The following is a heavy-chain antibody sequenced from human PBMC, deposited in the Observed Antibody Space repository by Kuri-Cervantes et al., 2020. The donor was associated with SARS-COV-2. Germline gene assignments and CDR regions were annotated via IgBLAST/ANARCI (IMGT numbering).Heavy chain of an antibody. CDR3: ARDRGGVLHTAARSGYFDY. CDR1: GFTFSSYS. D-gene: IGHD6-6*01. Sequence: GESLKISCAASGFTFSSYSMNWVRQAPGKGLEWVSSISSSSSYIYYADSVKGRFTISRDNAKNSLYLQMNSLRAEDTAVYYCARDRGGVLHTAARSGYFDYWGQGTLVTVSS. J-gene: IGHJ4*02. V-gene: IGHV3-21*01. CDR2: ISSSSSYI.